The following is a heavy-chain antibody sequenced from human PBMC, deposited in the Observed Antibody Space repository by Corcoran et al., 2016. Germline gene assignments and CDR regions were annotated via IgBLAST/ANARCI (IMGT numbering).Heavy chain of an antibody. J-gene: IGHJ4*02. CDR2: ISYDGSNK. CDR1: GFTFSSYG. V-gene: IGHV3-30*18. CDR3: AKDSKYSGSYYSPPGNIDY. D-gene: IGHD1-26*01. Sequence: QVQLVESGGGVVQPGRSLRLSCAASGFTFSSYGMHWVRQAPGKGLEWVAVISYDGSNKYYADSVKGRFTISRDNSKNTLYLQMNSLRAEDTAVYYCAKDSKYSGSYYSPPGNIDYWGQGTLVTVSS.